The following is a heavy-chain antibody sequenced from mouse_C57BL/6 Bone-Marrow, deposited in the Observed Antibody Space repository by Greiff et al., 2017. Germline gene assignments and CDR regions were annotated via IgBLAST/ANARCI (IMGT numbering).Heavy chain of an antibody. Sequence: VQLQQPGAELVKPGASVKLSCKASGYTFTSYWMQWVKQRPGQSLEWIGEIDPSDSYTNYNQKFKGKATLTVDTSSSTAYMQLSSLTSADSAVDYCARDNSNYLYWYFDVWGTGTTVTVSS. V-gene: IGHV1-50*01. CDR2: IDPSDSYT. CDR1: GYTFTSYW. D-gene: IGHD2-5*01. J-gene: IGHJ1*03. CDR3: ARDNSNYLYWYFDV.